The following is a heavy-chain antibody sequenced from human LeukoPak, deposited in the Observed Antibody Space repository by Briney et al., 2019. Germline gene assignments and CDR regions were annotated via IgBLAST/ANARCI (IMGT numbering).Heavy chain of an antibody. CDR2: INSDGSSI. V-gene: IGHV3-74*01. CDR3: ARDRGFGDYYFDY. J-gene: IGHJ4*02. CDR1: GFAFSSYW. Sequence: GGSLRLSCAASGFAFSSYWMDWVRHAPGKGLVWVSRINSDGSSISYADSVKGRFTISRDNAKNTLYLQMNNLRAEDTAVYYCARDRGFGDYYFDYWGQGTLVTVSS. D-gene: IGHD4-17*01.